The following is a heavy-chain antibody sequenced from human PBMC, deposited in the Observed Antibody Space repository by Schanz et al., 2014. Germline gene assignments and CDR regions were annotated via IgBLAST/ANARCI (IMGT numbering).Heavy chain of an antibody. CDR1: GYTFTSDS. CDR2: INPSGGSP. CDR3: ARDGVDAAAGGNY. D-gene: IGHD6-13*01. Sequence: QVQLVQSGAEVKKPGASVKVSCKASGYTFTSDSMHWVRQAPGQGLEWMGMINPSGGSPTYAQKFQGRDTMARDTSTSTVYMELSSLRSEDTAVYYCARDGVDAAAGGNYWGQGTLVTVSS. J-gene: IGHJ4*02. V-gene: IGHV1-46*03.